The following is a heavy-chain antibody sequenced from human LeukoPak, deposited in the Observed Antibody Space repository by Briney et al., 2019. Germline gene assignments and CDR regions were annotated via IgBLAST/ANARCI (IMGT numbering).Heavy chain of an antibody. D-gene: IGHD5-18*01. CDR3: ARDRNTAMAKPDY. Sequence: ASVKVSCKASGGTFSSYAISWVRQAPGQGLEWMGWINPNGGGTNYAQKFQGRVTMTRDTSISTAYMELSRLRSDDTAVYYCARDRNTAMAKPDYWGQGTLVTVSS. CDR1: GGTFSSYA. J-gene: IGHJ4*02. V-gene: IGHV1-2*02. CDR2: INPNGGGT.